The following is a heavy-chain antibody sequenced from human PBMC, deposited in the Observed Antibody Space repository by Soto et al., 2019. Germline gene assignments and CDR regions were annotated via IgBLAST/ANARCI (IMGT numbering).Heavy chain of an antibody. D-gene: IGHD3-22*01. Sequence: SVKVSCKASGGTFSSYAISWVRQAPGQGLEWMGGIIPIFGTANYAQKSQGRVTITADESTSTAYMELSSLRSEDTAVYYCARTQYYYDSSGYPLLFDYWGQGTLVTVSS. CDR2: IIPIFGTA. CDR1: GGTFSSYA. CDR3: ARTQYYYDSSGYPLLFDY. V-gene: IGHV1-69*13. J-gene: IGHJ4*02.